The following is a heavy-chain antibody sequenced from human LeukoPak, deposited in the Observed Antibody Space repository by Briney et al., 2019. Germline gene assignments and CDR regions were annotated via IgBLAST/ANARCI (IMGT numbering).Heavy chain of an antibody. CDR2: ISSSGSTI. CDR3: ARSGGPGAFDI. V-gene: IGHV3-48*03. J-gene: IGHJ3*02. CDR1: GFTFSSYE. D-gene: IGHD4-23*01. Sequence: GGSLRPSCAASGFTFSSYEMNWVRQAPGKGLEWVSYISSSGSTIYYADSVKGRFTISRDNAKNSLYLQMNSLRAEDTAVYYCARSGGPGAFDIWGQGTMVTVSS.